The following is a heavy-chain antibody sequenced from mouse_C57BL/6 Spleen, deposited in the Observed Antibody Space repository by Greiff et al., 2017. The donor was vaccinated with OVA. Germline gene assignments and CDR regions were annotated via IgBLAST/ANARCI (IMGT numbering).Heavy chain of an antibody. D-gene: IGHD3-2*02. Sequence: VQLQQSGAELVRPGASVKLSCTASGFNIKDDYMHWVKQRPEQGLEWIGWIDPENGDTEYTSKFQGKATITADTSSNTAYLQLSSLTSEDTAVYYCTTGGSSGSVFDYWGQGTTLTVSS. V-gene: IGHV14-4*01. CDR1: GFNIKDDY. J-gene: IGHJ2*01. CDR3: TTGGSSGSVFDY. CDR2: IDPENGDT.